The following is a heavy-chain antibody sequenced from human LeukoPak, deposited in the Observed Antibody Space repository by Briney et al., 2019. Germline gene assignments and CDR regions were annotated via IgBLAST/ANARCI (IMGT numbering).Heavy chain of an antibody. V-gene: IGHV4-39*01. CDR2: IYYSGST. D-gene: IGHD4-11*01. Sequence: PSETLSLTCTVSGGSISSSSYYWGWIRQPPGKGLEWIGSIYYSGSTYYNPSLKSRVTISVDTSKNQFSLKLSSVTAADTAVYYCARQYSNYVFDYWGQGTLVTVSS. CDR1: GGSISSSSYY. J-gene: IGHJ4*02. CDR3: ARQYSNYVFDY.